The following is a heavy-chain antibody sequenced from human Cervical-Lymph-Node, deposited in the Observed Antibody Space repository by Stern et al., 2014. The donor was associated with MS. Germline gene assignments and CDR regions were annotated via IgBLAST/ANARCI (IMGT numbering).Heavy chain of an antibody. J-gene: IGHJ4*02. CDR2: LWYDGTHK. D-gene: IGHD5-24*01. V-gene: IGHV3-33*01. CDR3: ARDSRATMGYIHGYCAN. Sequence: VQLVQSGGGVVQPGRSLRLSCAASGFAFGAYGMHWVRQPPGKGLEWVASLWYDGTHKNYGESVRGRFSISRDNFKNTLFLQMNNLRVEDTAVYYCARDSRATMGYIHGYCANWGQGSLVTVSS. CDR1: GFAFGAYG.